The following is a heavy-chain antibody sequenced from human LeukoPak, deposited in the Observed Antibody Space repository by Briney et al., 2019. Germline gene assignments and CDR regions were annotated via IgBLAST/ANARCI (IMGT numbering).Heavy chain of an antibody. Sequence: GGSLRLSCAASGLTFSSYAMSWVRQAPGKGLEWVSGISGNGGGTYYAASVKGRFTISRDNSKNTLYLQMDSLRAEDTAVYYCAKESELLCGGWFDAWGQETLVTVSS. CDR1: GLTFSSYA. D-gene: IGHD2-2*01. V-gene: IGHV3-23*01. J-gene: IGHJ5*02. CDR3: AKESELLCGGWFDA. CDR2: ISGNGGGT.